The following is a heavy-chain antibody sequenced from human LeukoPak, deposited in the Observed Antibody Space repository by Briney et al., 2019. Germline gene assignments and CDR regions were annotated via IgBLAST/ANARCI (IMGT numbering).Heavy chain of an antibody. CDR2: IYHSGST. CDR1: GYAISSGYY. Sequence: SETLSLTCTVSGYAISSGYYWGWIRQPPGKGLEWIGSIYHSGSTYYNPSLKSRVTISVDTSKNQFSLKLSSVTAADTAVYYCARGLDYSYEYFQHWGQGTLVTVSS. D-gene: IGHD4-11*01. V-gene: IGHV4-38-2*02. J-gene: IGHJ1*01. CDR3: ARGLDYSYEYFQH.